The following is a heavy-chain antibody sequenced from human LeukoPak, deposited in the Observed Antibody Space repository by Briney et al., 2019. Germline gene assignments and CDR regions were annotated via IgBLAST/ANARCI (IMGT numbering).Heavy chain of an antibody. CDR1: GYTFTGYY. CDR2: INPNTGGT. D-gene: IGHD1-26*01. CDR3: ARDSVLGAK. V-gene: IGHV1-2*02. J-gene: IGHJ4*02. Sequence: ASVKVSCKASGYTFTGYYMHWVRQAPGQGLEWMGWINPNTGGTNYAQKFQGRVTMTRDTSISTAYLDLSSLTSDDTAVYYCARDSVLGAKWGQGTLVTVSS.